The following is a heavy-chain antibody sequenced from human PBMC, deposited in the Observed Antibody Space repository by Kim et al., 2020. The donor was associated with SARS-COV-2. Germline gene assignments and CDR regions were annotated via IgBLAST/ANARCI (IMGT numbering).Heavy chain of an antibody. V-gene: IGHV5-51*01. CDR2: IYPGDSDT. CDR1: GYSFTSYW. D-gene: IGHD2-2*01. J-gene: IGHJ6*02. CDR3: AREGCSSTSCYLHYYYGMDV. Sequence: GESLKISCKGSGYSFTSYWIGWVRQMPGKGLEWMGIIYPGDSDTRYSPSFQGQVTISADKSISTAYLQWSSLKASDTAMYYCAREGCSSTSCYLHYYYGMDVWGQGTTVTVSS.